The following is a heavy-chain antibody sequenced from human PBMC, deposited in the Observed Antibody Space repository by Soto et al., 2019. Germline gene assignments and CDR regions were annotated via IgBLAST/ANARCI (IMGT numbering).Heavy chain of an antibody. CDR2: ISATGGGT. V-gene: IGHV3-23*01. D-gene: IGHD3-16*01. Sequence: RLSFAASGFKFSNYAMSWVRQAPGKGLEWVSLISATGGGTYYADSVKGRFTISRDNSHNTLYLQVHSLTAEDTAVYYCAKDRRAGGNSAFYFDFWGQGAQVTVSS. J-gene: IGHJ4*02. CDR1: GFKFSNYA. CDR3: AKDRRAGGNSAFYFDF.